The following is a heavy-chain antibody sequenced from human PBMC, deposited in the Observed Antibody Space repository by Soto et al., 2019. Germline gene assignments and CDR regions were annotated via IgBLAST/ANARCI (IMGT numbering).Heavy chain of an antibody. CDR1: GGTFSSYA. V-gene: IGHV1-69*13. CDR2: IIPIFGTA. Sequence: ASVKVSCKASGGTFSSYAISWVRQAPGQGLEWKGGIIPIFGTANYAQKFQGRVTITADESTSTAYMELSSLRFEDTAVFYCASSNYYDSSGYISWEAFDIWGQGTMVTVSS. CDR3: ASSNYYDSSGYISWEAFDI. D-gene: IGHD3-22*01. J-gene: IGHJ3*02.